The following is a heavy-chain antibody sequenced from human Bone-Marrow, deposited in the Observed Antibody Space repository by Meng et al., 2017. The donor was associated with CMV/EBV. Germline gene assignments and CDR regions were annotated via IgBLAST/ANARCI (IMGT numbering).Heavy chain of an antibody. CDR3: ARGSIGYCSSTSCYLRTFSVMDV. V-gene: IGHV1-69*05. CDR2: IIPIFGTA. D-gene: IGHD2-2*01. CDR1: GYTFTSYG. J-gene: IGHJ4*02. Sequence: SVKVSCKASGYTFTSYGISWVRQAPGQGLEWMGGIIPIFGTANYAQKFQGRVTITTDESTSTAYMELSSLRSEDTAVYYCARGSIGYCSSTSCYLRTFSVMDVWGQGTLVTVSS.